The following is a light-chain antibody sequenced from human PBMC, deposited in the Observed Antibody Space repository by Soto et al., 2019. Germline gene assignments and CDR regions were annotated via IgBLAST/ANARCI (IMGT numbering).Light chain of an antibody. CDR2: GAS. J-gene: IGKJ3*01. Sequence: EIVMTQSPATLSVSPGETASLSCRASQGVGSYLAWYQQKPGQAPRLLMYGASNRAPGIPARFSGSGSGTDFTLTISSLEPEDFAVYHCLQRSIGFTFGPGTKVDIK. V-gene: IGKV3-11*01. CDR3: LQRSIGFT. CDR1: QGVGSY.